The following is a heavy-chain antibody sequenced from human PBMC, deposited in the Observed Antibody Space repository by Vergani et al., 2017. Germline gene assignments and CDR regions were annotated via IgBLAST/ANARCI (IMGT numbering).Heavy chain of an antibody. CDR3: AKDPYIVVVPAAMREGPYYGMNV. CDR1: GFTFSSYG. D-gene: IGHD2-2*01. Sequence: QVQLVESGGGVVQPGGSLRLSCAASGFTFSSYGMHWVRQAPGKGLEWVSLISWDGGSKYYADSVKGRFTISRDNSKNTLYLQMNSLRAEDTAVYYCAKDPYIVVVPAAMREGPYYGMNVWGQGTTVTVSS. V-gene: IGHV3-NL1*01. J-gene: IGHJ6*02. CDR2: ISWDGGSK.